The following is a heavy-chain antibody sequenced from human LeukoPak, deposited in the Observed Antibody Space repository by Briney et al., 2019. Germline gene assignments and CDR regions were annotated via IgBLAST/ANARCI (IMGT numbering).Heavy chain of an antibody. CDR2: IYPGDSDT. CDR1: GYSFTSYW. V-gene: IGHV5-51*01. J-gene: IGHJ6*02. CDR3: ARLDIYYYYGMDV. Sequence: GESLKSSCKGSGYSFTSYWIGWVRQMPGKGLEWMGIIYPGDSDTRYSPSFQGQVTITADKSISTAYLQWSSLKASDTAMYYCARLDIYYYYGMDVWGQGTTVTVSS.